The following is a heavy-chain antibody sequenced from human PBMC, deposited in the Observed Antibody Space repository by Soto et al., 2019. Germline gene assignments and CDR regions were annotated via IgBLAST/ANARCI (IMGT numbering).Heavy chain of an antibody. CDR1: GDSVSSNIAA. CDR2: TYYRSKWYN. J-gene: IGHJ6*02. Sequence: SQTLSLTCAISGDSVSSNIAAWNWIRPSPSRGLEWLGRTYYRSKWYNDYAVSVKSRITINPDTSKNQFSLQLNSVTPEDTAVYYCARDLGYCSGGSCYFGEPHYYYGMDVWGQGTTVTVSS. CDR3: ARDLGYCSGGSCYFGEPHYYYGMDV. V-gene: IGHV6-1*01. D-gene: IGHD2-15*01.